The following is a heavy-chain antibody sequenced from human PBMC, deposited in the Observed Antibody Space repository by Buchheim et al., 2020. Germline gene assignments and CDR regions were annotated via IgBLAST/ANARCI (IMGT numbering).Heavy chain of an antibody. CDR2: ISYDGSNK. V-gene: IGHV3-30*18. CDR3: AKALNVLMVYAFDI. Sequence: QVQLVESGGGVVQPGRSLRLSCAASGFTFSSYGMHWVRQAPGKGLEWVAVISYDGSNKYYADSVKGRFTISRENSKNTLYLQMNSLRAEDTAVYYCAKALNVLMVYAFDIWGQGT. CDR1: GFTFSSYG. J-gene: IGHJ3*02. D-gene: IGHD2-8*01.